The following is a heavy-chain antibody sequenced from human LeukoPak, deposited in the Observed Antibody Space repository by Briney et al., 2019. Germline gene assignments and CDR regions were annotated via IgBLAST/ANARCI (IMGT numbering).Heavy chain of an antibody. V-gene: IGHV3-23*01. D-gene: IGHD6-19*01. CDR2: ISGSGGST. CDR3: AKDLAVAGTYYFDY. Sequence: GGSLRLSCAASGFNFSTYAMSWVRQAPGKGLEWVSAISGSGGSTYYADSVKGRFTISRDNSKNTLYLQMESLRAEDTAIYYCAKDLAVAGTYYFDYWGQGTLVTVSS. CDR1: GFNFSTYA. J-gene: IGHJ4*02.